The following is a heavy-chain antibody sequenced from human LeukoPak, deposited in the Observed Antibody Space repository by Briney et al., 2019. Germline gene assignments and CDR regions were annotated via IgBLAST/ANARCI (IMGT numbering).Heavy chain of an antibody. J-gene: IGHJ4*02. CDR1: GFTFSTYG. D-gene: IGHD3-22*01. V-gene: IGHV3-30*03. CDR2: ISYDGSNK. Sequence: GGSLRLSCAASGFTFSTYGMHWVRQAPGKGLEWVAVISYDGSNKYYADSVKGRFTISRDNSKNTLYLQMNSLRAEDTAVYYCARGSLGLLVVVILDYWGQGTRVTVSS. CDR3: ARGSLGLLVVVILDY.